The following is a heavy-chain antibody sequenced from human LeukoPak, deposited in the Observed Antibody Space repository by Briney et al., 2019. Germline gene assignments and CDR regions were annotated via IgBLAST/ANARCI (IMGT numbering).Heavy chain of an antibody. V-gene: IGHV1-24*01. CDR3: ATDSDCSGGSCYSSPFDY. CDR1: GYTLTEVS. D-gene: IGHD2-15*01. J-gene: IGHJ4*02. CDR2: FDPEDDET. Sequence: GASVKVSCKVSGYTLTEVSMHWVRQAPGKGLEWMGGFDPEDDETIYAQKFQGRVTMTEDTSTDTAYMELSSLRSEDTAVYYCATDSDCSGGSCYSSPFDYWGQGTLVTVSS.